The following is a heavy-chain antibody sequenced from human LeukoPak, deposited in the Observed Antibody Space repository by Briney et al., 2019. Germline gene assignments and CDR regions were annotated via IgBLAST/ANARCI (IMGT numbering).Heavy chain of an antibody. J-gene: IGHJ6*02. CDR2: IYPGDSDT. CDR1: GYRFTGYW. Sequence: GESLQISCKSDGYRFTGYWIGWVRQMPGKGLEWMGIIYPGDSDTRYSPSFQGQVTISADKSIRAAYLQWSSLTASDTAIYYCARSDQLRWFGDPRRPFYYGMDVWGQGTTVTVSS. V-gene: IGHV5-51*01. CDR3: ARSDQLRWFGDPRRPFYYGMDV. D-gene: IGHD3-10*01.